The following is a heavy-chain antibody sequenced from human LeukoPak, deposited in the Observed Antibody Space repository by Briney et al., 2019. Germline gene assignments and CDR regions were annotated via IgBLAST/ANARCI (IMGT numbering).Heavy chain of an antibody. CDR2: IDSSGSHI. D-gene: IGHD2-15*01. CDR3: ARWWSTERNWFDP. J-gene: IGHJ5*02. CDR1: GFTFSDYH. V-gene: IGHV3-21*01. Sequence: AGGSLRLSCAASGFTFSDYHINWVRQAPGKGLEWVSSIDSSGSHIYYTDSVKGRFTISRDNAKNSLYLQMNSLRAEDTAVYYCARWWSTERNWFDPWGQGTLVTVSS.